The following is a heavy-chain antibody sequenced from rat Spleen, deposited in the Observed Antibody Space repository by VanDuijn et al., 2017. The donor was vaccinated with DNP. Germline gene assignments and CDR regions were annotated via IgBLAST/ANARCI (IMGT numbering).Heavy chain of an antibody. CDR1: GFTFNKYW. V-gene: IGHV5-31*01. CDR2: ITTSGDST. CDR3: ATRTAGV. J-gene: IGHJ2*01. Sequence: EVQLVESGGDLVQPGRSLKVSCVVSGFTFNKYWMTWIRQVPGKGLEWVASITTSGDSTYSPDSVKGRFTISRDNAKNTLYLQMNSLRSEDTATYYCATRTAGVWGQGVMVTVSS. D-gene: IGHD1-4*01.